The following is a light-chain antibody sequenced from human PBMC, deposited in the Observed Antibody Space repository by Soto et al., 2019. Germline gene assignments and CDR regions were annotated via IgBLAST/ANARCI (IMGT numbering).Light chain of an antibody. J-gene: IGKJ3*01. Sequence: DIQMTQSPSSLSASVGDRVTLTRQASQDVSTYLNWYQHKPGKAPKLLIHDAFNLESGVPSRFSGSGSGTYFTFTISSLHPEDIATYYCQQYENLPFTFGPGTRVDLK. CDR1: QDVSTY. CDR3: QQYENLPFT. V-gene: IGKV1-33*01. CDR2: DAF.